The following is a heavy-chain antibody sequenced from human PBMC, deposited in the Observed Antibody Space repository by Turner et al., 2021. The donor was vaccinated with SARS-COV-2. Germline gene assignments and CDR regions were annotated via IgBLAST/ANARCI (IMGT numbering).Heavy chain of an antibody. CDR2: TSYDGSNK. V-gene: IGHV3-30*18. CDR3: AKADRVMIVVVITLFDY. CDR1: GFTFSSYG. D-gene: IGHD3-22*01. Sequence: VQLVESGGGVVQPGRSLRLSCAASGFTFSSYGMHWVRQAPGKGLEWVAVTSYDGSNKYYADSVKGRFTISRDNSKNTLYLQMNSLRAEDTAVYYCAKADRVMIVVVITLFDYWGQGTLVTVSS. J-gene: IGHJ4*02.